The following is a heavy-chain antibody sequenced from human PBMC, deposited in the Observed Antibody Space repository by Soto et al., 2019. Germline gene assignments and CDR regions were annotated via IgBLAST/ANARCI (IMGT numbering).Heavy chain of an antibody. V-gene: IGHV3-15*07. CDR1: GFTFATAW. Sequence: EVQLVESGGGLVEPGGSLRLSCAASGFTFATAWINWVRQAPGKGLEWVGRIKSKSDGGTTDFAAPVKGRFAISRDDSRNMVYFQMNSLEIEDTAVYYCTTDSHFTMKLVRFDYWGLGPLVTVSS. CDR3: TTDSHFTMKLVRFDY. D-gene: IGHD3-22*01. J-gene: IGHJ4*01. CDR2: IKSKSDGGTT.